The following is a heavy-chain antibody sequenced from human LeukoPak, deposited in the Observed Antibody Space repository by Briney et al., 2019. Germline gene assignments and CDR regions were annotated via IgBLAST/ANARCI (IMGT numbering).Heavy chain of an antibody. CDR1: GGSISSSNW. D-gene: IGHD2-15*01. Sequence: PSETLSLTCAVSGGSISSSNWRSWVRQPPGKGLEWIGEIYHSGSTNYNPSLKSRVTISVDKSKNQFSLKLSSVTAADTAVYYCARHESCSSSSCSFFGPTTWGQGTLVTVSS. V-gene: IGHV4-4*02. CDR2: IYHSGST. CDR3: ARHESCSSSSCSFFGPTT. J-gene: IGHJ5*02.